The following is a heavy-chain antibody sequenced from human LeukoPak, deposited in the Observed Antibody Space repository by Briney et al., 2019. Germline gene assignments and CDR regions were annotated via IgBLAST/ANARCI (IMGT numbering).Heavy chain of an antibody. D-gene: IGHD3-22*01. V-gene: IGHV4-39*01. CDR3: ARLEVRGGYYYHAPAEYFQH. CDR1: SASIRSSNYY. J-gene: IGHJ1*01. CDR2: IYYNGNT. Sequence: SETLSLTCTVSSASIRSSNYYWGWIRQPPGKGLEWIGSIYYNGNTYYNPSLKSRVTISVDTSKNQFSLKLSSVTAADTAVYYCARLEVRGGYYYHAPAEYFQHWGQGTLVTVSS.